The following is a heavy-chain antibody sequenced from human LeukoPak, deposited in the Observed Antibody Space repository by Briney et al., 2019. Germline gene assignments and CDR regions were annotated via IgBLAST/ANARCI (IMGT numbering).Heavy chain of an antibody. CDR2: ISAYNGNT. D-gene: IGHD6-19*01. Sequence: GASVKVSCKASGYTFTSYGISWVRQAPGQGLEWMGWISAYNGNTNYAQKLQGRVTMTTDTSTSTAYMELRSLRSDDTAVYYCARDPLEQWYVELYYWGQGTLVTVSS. V-gene: IGHV1-18*01. CDR1: GYTFTSYG. J-gene: IGHJ4*02. CDR3: ARDPLEQWYVELYY.